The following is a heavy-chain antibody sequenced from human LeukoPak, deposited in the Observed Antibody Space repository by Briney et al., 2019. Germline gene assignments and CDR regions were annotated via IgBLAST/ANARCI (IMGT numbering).Heavy chain of an antibody. J-gene: IGHJ4*02. Sequence: GGSLRLSCAASGFTFNIYNMNWVRQAPGKGLEWVSYISSTSSTIFYADSVKGRFTISRDNAKNSLYLQMNSLTDEDTAVYYCARDSELPYFDYWGQGTLVTVSS. CDR1: GFTFNIYN. CDR3: ARDSELPYFDY. CDR2: ISSTSSTI. V-gene: IGHV3-48*02. D-gene: IGHD1-26*01.